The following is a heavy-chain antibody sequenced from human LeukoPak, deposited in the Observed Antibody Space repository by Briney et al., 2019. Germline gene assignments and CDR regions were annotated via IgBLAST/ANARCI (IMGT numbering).Heavy chain of an antibody. Sequence: PSQTLSLTCTVSGGSISSGGYYWSWIRQHPGKGLEWIGYIYYSGSTYYNPSLKSRVTISVDTSKNQFSLKLSSVTAADTAVYYCARESVAGTYSLVGAFDIWGQGTMVTVSS. CDR2: IYYSGST. CDR3: ARESVAGTYSLVGAFDI. J-gene: IGHJ3*02. D-gene: IGHD6-19*01. CDR1: GGSISSGGYY. V-gene: IGHV4-31*03.